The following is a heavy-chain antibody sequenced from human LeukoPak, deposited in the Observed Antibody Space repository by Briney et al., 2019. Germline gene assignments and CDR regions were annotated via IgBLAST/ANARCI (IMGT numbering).Heavy chain of an antibody. CDR3: AREGIAPYNWFDP. Sequence: SVKVSCKASGGTFSSYAISWVRQAPGQGLEWMGGIIPIFGTANCAQKFQGRVTITADESTSTAYMELSSLRSEDTAVYYCAREGIAPYNWFDPWGQGTLVTVSS. D-gene: IGHD6-13*01. CDR1: GGTFSSYA. CDR2: IIPIFGTA. V-gene: IGHV1-69*13. J-gene: IGHJ5*02.